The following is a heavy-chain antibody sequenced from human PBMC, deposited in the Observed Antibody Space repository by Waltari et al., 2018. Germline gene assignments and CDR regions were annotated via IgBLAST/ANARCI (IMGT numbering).Heavy chain of an antibody. J-gene: IGHJ6*02. CDR2: INSDGSST. V-gene: IGHV3-74*01. Sequence: EVQLVESGGGLVQPGGSLRLSCAASGFTFSSYWMHWVRQAPGKGLVLVSRINSDGSSTSYADSVKGRFTISRDNAKNTLYLQMNSLRAEDTAVYYCARDLVVAATAHYYGMDVWGQGTTVTVSS. CDR3: ARDLVVAATAHYYGMDV. CDR1: GFTFSSYW. D-gene: IGHD2-15*01.